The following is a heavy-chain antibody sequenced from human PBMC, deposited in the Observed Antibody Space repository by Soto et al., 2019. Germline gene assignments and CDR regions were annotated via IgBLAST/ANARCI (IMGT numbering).Heavy chain of an antibody. Sequence: GGSLRLSCAASGFTFSGYWMSWFRQAPGKGLEWVANIKQDGSEKYYVDSVKGRFTISRDNARNSLYLQMNSLRAEDTAVYYCVRDYYAAGCRDYGGQGTLVTVFS. CDR2: IKQDGSEK. J-gene: IGHJ4*02. CDR3: VRDYYAAGCRDY. V-gene: IGHV3-7*05. D-gene: IGHD3-10*01. CDR1: GFTFSGYW.